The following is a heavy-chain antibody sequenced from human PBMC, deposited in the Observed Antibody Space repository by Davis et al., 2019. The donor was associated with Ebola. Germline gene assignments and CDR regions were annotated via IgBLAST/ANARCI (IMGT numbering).Heavy chain of an antibody. CDR1: GFTFTSYA. J-gene: IGHJ1*01. D-gene: IGHD3-10*01. CDR3: ARGYYYALN. CDR2: ISGTGGST. Sequence: GESLKISCAVSGFTFTSYAMSWVRQAPGKGLEWVSTISGTGGSTYYADSVKGRFTISRDNSKNTLYLQMNSLRAEDTALYYCARGYYYALNWGQGTLVTVSS. V-gene: IGHV3-23*01.